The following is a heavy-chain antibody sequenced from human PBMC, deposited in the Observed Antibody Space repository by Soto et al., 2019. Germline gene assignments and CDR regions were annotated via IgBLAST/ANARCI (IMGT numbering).Heavy chain of an antibody. V-gene: IGHV1-18*04. CDR2: ISAYNGNT. J-gene: IGHJ4*02. CDR1: GYTFTSYG. Sequence: ASVKVSCKASGYTFTSYGISWVRQAPGQGLEWMGWISAYNGNTNYAQKLQGRVTMTTDTSTSTAYMELRSLRSDDTAVYYCARATGAYYYDSSGSHGDYWGQGTLVTVSS. CDR3: ARATGAYYYDSSGSHGDY. D-gene: IGHD3-22*01.